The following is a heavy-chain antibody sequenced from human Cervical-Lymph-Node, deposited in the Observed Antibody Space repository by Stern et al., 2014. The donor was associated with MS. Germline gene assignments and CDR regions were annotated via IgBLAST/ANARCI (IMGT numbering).Heavy chain of an antibody. V-gene: IGHV3-30-3*01. CDR3: ARERGSAYSLDY. CDR1: GFTFSNYA. Sequence: DQLVESGGGVVQPGRSLRLSCAASGFTFSNYAMHWVRQAPGKGLEWVAVMSYDGSVKYYADSVKGRFTISRDNSKNTLYVQMNSLRIEDTAVYYCARERGSAYSLDYWGQGTLVTVSS. CDR2: MSYDGSVK. J-gene: IGHJ4*02. D-gene: IGHD3-22*01.